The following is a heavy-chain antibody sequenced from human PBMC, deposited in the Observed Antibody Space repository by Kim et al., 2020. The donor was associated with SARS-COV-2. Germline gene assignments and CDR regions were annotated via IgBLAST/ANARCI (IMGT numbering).Heavy chain of an antibody. CDR2: TGGGGGGT. CDR1: GFTFSSYA. V-gene: IGHV3-23*01. J-gene: IGHJ4*02. D-gene: IGHD3-10*01. Sequence: GGSLRLSCAASGFTFSSYAMSWVRQAPGKGLEWVSSTGGGGGGTYYADSMEGRFTISRDNSKSTVYLQVNSLRAEDTAVYYCAKGGVTMVRGVIITQYYFDHWGQGTLVTVSS. CDR3: AKGGVTMVRGVIITQYYFDH.